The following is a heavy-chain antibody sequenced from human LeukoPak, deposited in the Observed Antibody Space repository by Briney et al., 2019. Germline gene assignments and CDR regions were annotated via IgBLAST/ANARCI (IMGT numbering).Heavy chain of an antibody. CDR1: GGSFSGYY. D-gene: IGHD3-22*01. CDR3: ARGGYDSSGYYLPPYYYYGMDV. Sequence: SETLSLTCAVYGGSFSGYYWSWIRQPPGKGLEWIGEINHSGSTNNNPSLKSRVTISVDTSKNQFSLKLSSVTAADTAVYYCARGGYDSSGYYLPPYYYYGMDVWGQGTTVTVSS. CDR2: INHSGST. V-gene: IGHV4-34*01. J-gene: IGHJ6*02.